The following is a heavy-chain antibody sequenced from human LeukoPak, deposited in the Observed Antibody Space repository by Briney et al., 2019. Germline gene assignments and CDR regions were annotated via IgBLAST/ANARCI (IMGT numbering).Heavy chain of an antibody. CDR2: ISSDGSNK. J-gene: IGHJ4*02. CDR3: AKRGESCSSTNCLKYYFDY. CDR1: GFTFSSYG. Sequence: GGSLTLSCAASGFTFSSYGMQWVRQAPGKGLEWVSVISSDGSNKYYADSVKGRFTISRDNTKNTLYLQMNSLRAEDTAVYYCAKRGESCSSTNCLKYYFDYWGQGTLVTVSS. V-gene: IGHV3-30*18. D-gene: IGHD2-2*01.